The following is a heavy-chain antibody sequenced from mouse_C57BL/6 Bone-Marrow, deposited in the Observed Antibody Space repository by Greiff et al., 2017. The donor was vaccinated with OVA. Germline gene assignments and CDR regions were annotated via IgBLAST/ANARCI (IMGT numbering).Heavy chain of an antibody. Sequence: EVKVEESGGGLVQPGGSMKLSCVASGFTFSNYWMNWVRQSPEKGLEWVAQIRLKSDNYATHYAESVKGRFTISRDDSKSSVYLQMNNLRAEDTGIYYCTGTTVVDYAMDYWGQGTSVTVSS. CDR3: TGTTVVDYAMDY. D-gene: IGHD1-1*01. CDR1: GFTFSNYW. V-gene: IGHV6-3*01. J-gene: IGHJ4*01. CDR2: IRLKSDNYAT.